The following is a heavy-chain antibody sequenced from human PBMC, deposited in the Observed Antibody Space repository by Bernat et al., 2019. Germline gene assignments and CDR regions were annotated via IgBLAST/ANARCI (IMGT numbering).Heavy chain of an antibody. D-gene: IGHD3-22*01. CDR1: GFTFGDYA. CDR2: IRSKAYGGTT. J-gene: IGHJ4*02. V-gene: IGHV3-49*05. CDR3: TRYPRYYYDSSGYSPPFDY. Sequence: EVQLVESGGGLVKPGRSLRLSCTASGFTFGDYAMSWFRQAPGKGLEWVGFIRSKAYGGTTEYAASVKGRFTISRDDSKSSAYLQMNSLKTEDTAVYYCTRYPRYYYDSSGYSPPFDYWGQGTLVTVSS.